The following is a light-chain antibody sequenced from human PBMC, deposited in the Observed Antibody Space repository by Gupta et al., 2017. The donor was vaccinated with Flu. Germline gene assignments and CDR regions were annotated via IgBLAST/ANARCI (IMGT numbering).Light chain of an antibody. CDR3: QQTNNFPYT. CDR1: QSLSTY. J-gene: IGKJ2*01. V-gene: IGKV1-39*01. CDR2: AAS. Sequence: DIQMTQSPSSLSASLGDTVTITCRASQSLSTYLSWYQQRPGRAPRLLIYAASSLQSGVPSRFSGSGSGTHFTLTISRLQPEDYATYYCQQTNNFPYTFGHGTELEIK.